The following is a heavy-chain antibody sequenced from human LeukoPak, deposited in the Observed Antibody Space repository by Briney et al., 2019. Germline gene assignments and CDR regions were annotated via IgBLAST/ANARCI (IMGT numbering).Heavy chain of an antibody. CDR2: ISGDGVST. J-gene: IGHJ4*02. Sequence: GGSLRLSCVASGLPIADFAMHWVRQAPGKGLEWVSLISGDGVSTLYADSVKGRFSISRDNSKNSLYLEMNSLRTEDAAMYYSAKESGKFDYWGQGTLVAVSS. V-gene: IGHV3-43*02. CDR3: AKESGKFDY. CDR1: GLPIADFA.